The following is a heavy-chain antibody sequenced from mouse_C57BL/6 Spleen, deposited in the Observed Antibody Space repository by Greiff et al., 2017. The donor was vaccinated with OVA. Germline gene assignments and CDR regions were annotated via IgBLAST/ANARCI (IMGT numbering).Heavy chain of an antibody. Sequence: QVQLQQPGAELVRPGTSVKLSCKASGYTFTSYWMHWVKQRPGQGLEWIGVIDPSDSYTNYNQKFKGKATLTVDTSSSTAYMQLSSLTSEDSAVYYCASDRSGYVGSDWGQGTTLTVSS. CDR3: ASDRSGYVGSD. J-gene: IGHJ2*01. V-gene: IGHV1-59*01. CDR1: GYTFTSYW. D-gene: IGHD3-2*02. CDR2: IDPSDSYT.